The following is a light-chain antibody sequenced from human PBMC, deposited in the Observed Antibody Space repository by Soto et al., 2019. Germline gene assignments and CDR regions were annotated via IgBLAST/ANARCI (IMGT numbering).Light chain of an antibody. CDR3: QSYDSSLSGPVV. CDR2: NNS. J-gene: IGLJ2*01. Sequence: QSVLTQPPSVSGAPGQRVTISCTGSSSNIGAGYDVHWYQQLPGTAPKLLIYNNSNRPSGVPDRFSGSKSGTSASLAITGLQAEDEADDYCQSYDSSLSGPVVFGGGTKVTVL. CDR1: SSNIGAGYD. V-gene: IGLV1-40*01.